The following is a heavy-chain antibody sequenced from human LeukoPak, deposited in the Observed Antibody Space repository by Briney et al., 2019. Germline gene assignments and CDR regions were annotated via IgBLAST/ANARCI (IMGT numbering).Heavy chain of an antibody. D-gene: IGHD6-19*01. Sequence: ASVKVSCKASGYTFTSYGISWVRQAPGQGLEWMGWISSYNGDTNHAQNVQGRVTLTTDTSTGTAYMELRSLRSDDTAIYYCAIHYGSGHCTYYFDYWGQGTLVTVSS. CDR1: GYTFTSYG. V-gene: IGHV1-18*01. CDR2: ISSYNGDT. J-gene: IGHJ4*02. CDR3: AIHYGSGHCTYYFDY.